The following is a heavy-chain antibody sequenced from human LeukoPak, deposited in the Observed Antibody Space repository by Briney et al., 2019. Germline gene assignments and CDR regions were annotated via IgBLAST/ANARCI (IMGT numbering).Heavy chain of an antibody. V-gene: IGHV5-51*01. Sequence: GESLKISCKGSGYSFNSYWIGWVRQMPGKGLEWMGIIYPGDSDTRYSPSFQGQVTISADKSISTAYLQWSSLKASDTAMYYCASTSVATTWGFDYWGQGTLVTVSS. D-gene: IGHD5-12*01. CDR1: GYSFNSYW. J-gene: IGHJ4*02. CDR2: IYPGDSDT. CDR3: ASTSVATTWGFDY.